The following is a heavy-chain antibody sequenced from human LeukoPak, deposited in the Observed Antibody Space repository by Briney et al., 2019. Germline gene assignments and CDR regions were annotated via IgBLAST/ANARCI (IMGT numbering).Heavy chain of an antibody. J-gene: IGHJ5*02. CDR3: VRSVFS. V-gene: IGHV3-66*01. CDR1: GFTVNNEY. CDR2: IYADGRT. D-gene: IGHD2-8*01. Sequence: RGSLRLSCAASGFTVNNEYMYWVRQAPGRGLECVSLIYADGRTFYTDSVRGRFTISRDNSRNTVDLQMNRLRAEDTAVYFCVRSVFSWGQGTRVTVSS.